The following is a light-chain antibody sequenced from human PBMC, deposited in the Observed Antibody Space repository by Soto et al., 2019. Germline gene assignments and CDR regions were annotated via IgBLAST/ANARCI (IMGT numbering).Light chain of an antibody. CDR2: GAS. CDR3: QQDNDWPRT. Sequence: EIVMTQSPATLSVSPGGRATLSCRASQSVRNNLAWYQQKPGQAPRLLISGASTRATGIPARFSASGSGTEFTLSISSLQSEDFAVYYCQQDNDWPRTVGQGTKVEIK. CDR1: QSVRNN. J-gene: IGKJ1*01. V-gene: IGKV3-15*01.